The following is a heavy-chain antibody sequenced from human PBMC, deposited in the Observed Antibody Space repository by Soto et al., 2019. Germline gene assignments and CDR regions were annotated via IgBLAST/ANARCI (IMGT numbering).Heavy chain of an antibody. J-gene: IGHJ6*02. Sequence: GGSLRLSCAASGFTFSSYEMNWVRQAPGKGLEWVSYISSSGSTIYYADSVEGRFTISRDNAKNSLYLQMNSLRAEDTAVYYCARALPLTIFGVVRTYYGMDVWGQGTTVTVSS. V-gene: IGHV3-48*03. D-gene: IGHD3-3*01. CDR2: ISSSGSTI. CDR1: GFTFSSYE. CDR3: ARALPLTIFGVVRTYYGMDV.